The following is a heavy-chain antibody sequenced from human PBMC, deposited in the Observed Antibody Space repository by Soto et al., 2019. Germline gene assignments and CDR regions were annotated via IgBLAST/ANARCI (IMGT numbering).Heavy chain of an antibody. V-gene: IGHV3-74*01. D-gene: IGHD2-2*01. CDR3: ARATCSNHPFDY. CDR2: ISTDGSST. Sequence: EVQLVESGGGLVQPGGSLRLSCAATGFTFSTYWMHWVRQGPGKGLVWVSRISTDGSSTTYADSVKGRFTISRDNAKNTLYLHMNSLRAEDTAVYYCARATCSNHPFDYWGQGSLVTVSS. J-gene: IGHJ4*02. CDR1: GFTFSTYW.